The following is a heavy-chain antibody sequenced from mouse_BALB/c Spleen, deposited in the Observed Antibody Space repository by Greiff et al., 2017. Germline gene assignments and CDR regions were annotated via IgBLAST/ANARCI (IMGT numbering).Heavy chain of an antibody. D-gene: IGHD1-1*01. CDR3: ARSGYYGSSLDY. Sequence: VQLQQSGAELARPGASVKLSCKASGYTFTSYWMQWVKQRPGQGLEWIGAIYPGDGDTRYTQKFKGKATLTADKSSSTAYMQLSSLASEDSAVYYCARSGYYGSSLDYWGQGTTLTVSS. CDR2: IYPGDGDT. J-gene: IGHJ2*01. V-gene: IGHV1-87*01. CDR1: GYTFTSYW.